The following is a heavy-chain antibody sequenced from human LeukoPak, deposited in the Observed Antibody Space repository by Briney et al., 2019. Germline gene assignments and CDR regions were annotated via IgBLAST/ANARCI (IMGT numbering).Heavy chain of an antibody. V-gene: IGHV3-23*01. CDR2: ISGHGVSV. CDR1: GFTFNIYT. Sequence: GGSLRLSCEASGFTFNIYTMSWVRQAPGKGLEWVSAISGHGVSVYYADSVKGRFTISRDNSRNTLLLQMNSLRVDDTAIYYCVNSLSEGVGPWGQGTLVAVSS. J-gene: IGHJ5*02. CDR3: VNSLSEGVGP. D-gene: IGHD5/OR15-5a*01.